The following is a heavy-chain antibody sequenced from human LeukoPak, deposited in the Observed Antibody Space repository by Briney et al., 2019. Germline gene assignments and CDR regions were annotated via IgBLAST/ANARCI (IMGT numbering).Heavy chain of an antibody. D-gene: IGHD3-22*01. CDR2: IYMSGST. CDR3: ARDPGYCYDSSGYYSGSYYFDY. Sequence: SETLSLTCIVSGGSISSYYWSWIRQPAGKGLEWIGRIYMSGSTNYNPSLKSRVTMSVDTSKNRFSLKLSSVTAADTAVYYCARDPGYCYDSSGYYSGSYYFDYWGQGTLVTVSS. CDR1: GGSISSYY. V-gene: IGHV4-4*07. J-gene: IGHJ4*02.